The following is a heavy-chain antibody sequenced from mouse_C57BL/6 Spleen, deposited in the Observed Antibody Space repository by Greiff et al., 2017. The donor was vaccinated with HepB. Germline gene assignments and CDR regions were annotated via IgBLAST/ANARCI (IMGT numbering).Heavy chain of an antibody. Sequence: VQLQQSGAELVKPGASVKISCKASGYAFSSYWMNWVKQRPGKGLEWIGQIYPGDGDTNYNGKFKGKATLTADKSSSTAYMQLSSLTSEDSAVYFCARFPYDSYYFDYWGQGTTLTVSS. J-gene: IGHJ2*01. CDR2: IYPGDGDT. V-gene: IGHV1-80*01. CDR3: ARFPYDSYYFDY. CDR1: GYAFSSYW. D-gene: IGHD2-4*01.